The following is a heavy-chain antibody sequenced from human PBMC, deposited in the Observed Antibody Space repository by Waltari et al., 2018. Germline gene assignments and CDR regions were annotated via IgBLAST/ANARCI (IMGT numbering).Heavy chain of an antibody. Sequence: EVLLLESVGGLVQPGGSLSLSCAASGFTFSSYAMTWVRRAPGKGLEWVSAISGSGTNSYYVDSVKGRFTFSRDNSKNTLYLQMNSLRADDTAVYYCAKNHANGQPYYDSWGQGTLVIVSS. J-gene: IGHJ5*02. CDR2: ISGSGTNS. V-gene: IGHV3-23*01. CDR3: AKNHANGQPYYDS. CDR1: GFTFSSYA. D-gene: IGHD3-3*01.